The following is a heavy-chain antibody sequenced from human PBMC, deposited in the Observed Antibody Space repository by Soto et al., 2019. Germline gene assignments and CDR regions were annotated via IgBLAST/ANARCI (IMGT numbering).Heavy chain of an antibody. V-gene: IGHV4-30-4*01. D-gene: IGHD3-16*01. CDR2: IYNGWTT. Sequence: PSETLSLTCTVSGGSITAVNSCWSWIRQSPDKGLEWIGHIYNGWTTYNNPSLTSRVTISVDTSNTQSSLKLSSVTAADTAVYYCARATYYYLMSRYPHRVIDFRGQAILVT. J-gene: IGHJ4*02. CDR3: ARATYYYLMSRYPHRVIDF. CDR1: GGSITAVNSC.